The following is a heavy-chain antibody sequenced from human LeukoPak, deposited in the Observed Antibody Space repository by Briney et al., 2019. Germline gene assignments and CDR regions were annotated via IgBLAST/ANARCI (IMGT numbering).Heavy chain of an antibody. CDR2: IYYSGST. Sequence: SETLSLTCTVSGGSVSSGSYYWSWIRQPPGKGLEWTGYIYYSGSTNYNPSLKSRVTISVDTSKNQFSLKLSSVTAADTAVYYCARELAVAGKGGYDYWGQGTLVTVSS. J-gene: IGHJ4*02. CDR1: GGSVSSGSYY. D-gene: IGHD6-19*01. V-gene: IGHV4-61*01. CDR3: ARELAVAGKGGYDY.